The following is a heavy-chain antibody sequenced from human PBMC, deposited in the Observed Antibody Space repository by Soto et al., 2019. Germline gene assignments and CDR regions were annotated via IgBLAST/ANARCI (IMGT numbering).Heavy chain of an antibody. D-gene: IGHD3-10*01. J-gene: IGHJ4*02. CDR2: IYWDDDK. Sequence: QITLTESGPALLKPTQTLTLTCTFSGFSLSTSGVGVGWIRQPPGKALGWLALIYWDDDKLYSPSLESSLSITKDTSENQVVLTMTTMDPVDTATYYCVHKVLREAAFDYWGQGTLVTVSS. V-gene: IGHV2-5*02. CDR3: VHKVLREAAFDY. CDR1: GFSLSTSGVG.